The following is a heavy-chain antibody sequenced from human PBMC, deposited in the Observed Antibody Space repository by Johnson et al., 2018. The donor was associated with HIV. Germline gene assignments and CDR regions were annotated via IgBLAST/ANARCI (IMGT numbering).Heavy chain of an antibody. CDR3: GRPRIQLWSLDAFDI. CDR2: IWYDGSNK. J-gene: IGHJ3*02. CDR1: GFTFSSYG. Sequence: QVQLVESGGGLVQPGGSLRLSCAASGFTFSSYGMHWVRQAPGKGLEWVAVIWYDGSNKYFGGSVEGRFDISRENSKNSHYLHMNSLRPEDTAVYYCGRPRIQLWSLDAFDIWGQGTMVTVSS. D-gene: IGHD5-18*01. V-gene: IGHV3-33*08.